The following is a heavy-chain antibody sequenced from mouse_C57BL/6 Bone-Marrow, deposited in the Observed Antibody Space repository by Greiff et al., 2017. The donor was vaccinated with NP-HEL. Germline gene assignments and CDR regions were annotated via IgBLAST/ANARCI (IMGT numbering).Heavy chain of an antibody. D-gene: IGHD2-14*01. J-gene: IGHJ2*01. V-gene: IGHV14-2*01. CDR2: IDPEDGET. CDR3: AQEGYYRDFDY. CDR1: GFNIKDYY. Sequence: VQLQQSGAELVKPGASVKLSCTASGFNIKDYYMHWVKQRTEQGLEWIGRIDPEDGETKYAPKFPGKATITADTSSNTAYLQLSRLTSEDTAVYYCAQEGYYRDFDYWGQGTTLTVSS.